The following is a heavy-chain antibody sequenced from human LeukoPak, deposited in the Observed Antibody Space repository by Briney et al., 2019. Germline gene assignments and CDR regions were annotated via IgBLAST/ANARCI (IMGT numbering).Heavy chain of an antibody. D-gene: IGHD6-13*01. CDR1: GYTFTSYG. V-gene: IGHV1-18*01. CDR2: ISAYNGNT. J-gene: IGHJ5*02. CDR3: ARGFSSSWGHNWFDP. Sequence: ASVKVSCKASGYTFTSYGISWVRQAPGQGLDWMGWISAYNGNTNYAQKLQGRVTMTTDTSTSTAYMELRSLRSDGTAVYYCARGFSSSWGHNWFDPWGQGTLVTVSS.